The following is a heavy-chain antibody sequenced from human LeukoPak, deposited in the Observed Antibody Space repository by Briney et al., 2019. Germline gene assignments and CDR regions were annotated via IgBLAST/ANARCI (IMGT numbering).Heavy chain of an antibody. Sequence: GGSLRLSCAASGFTFSSYAMSWVRQAPGKGLEWVSAISGSGGSTYYADSVKGRFTISRDNSKNTLYLQMNSLRAEDTAVYYCANGGFYCSSTSCYGYWGQGTLVTVSS. CDR1: GFTFSSYA. V-gene: IGHV3-23*01. D-gene: IGHD2-2*01. CDR3: ANGGFYCSSTSCYGY. CDR2: ISGSGGST. J-gene: IGHJ4*02.